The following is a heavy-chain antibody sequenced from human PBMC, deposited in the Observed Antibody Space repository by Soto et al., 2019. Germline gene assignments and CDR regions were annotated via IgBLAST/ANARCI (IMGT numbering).Heavy chain of an antibody. Sequence: GSLRLSCAASGFTFSVYAMSWVRQAPGKGLEWVSAISSNGGRTFYADSLRGRFTISRDNSKSALYLQMNNLRAEDTAIYYCAKYSELPYEAYLQQWGQGTLVTVSS. V-gene: IGHV3-23*01. CDR1: GFTFSVYA. D-gene: IGHD1-7*01. J-gene: IGHJ1*01. CDR2: ISSNGGRT. CDR3: AKYSELPYEAYLQQ.